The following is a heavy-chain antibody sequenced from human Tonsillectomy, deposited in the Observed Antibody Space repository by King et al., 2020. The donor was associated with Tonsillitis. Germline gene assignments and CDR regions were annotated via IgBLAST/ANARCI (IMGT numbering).Heavy chain of an antibody. CDR3: GRDDGDSSGYKWFDP. CDR1: GYTFTDYY. D-gene: IGHD3-22*01. CDR2: INPNSGGT. J-gene: IGHJ5*02. V-gene: IGHV1-2*02. Sequence: QLVQSGAEVKKPGASVKVSCETSGYTFTDYYIHWVRQAPGQGLEWVGCINPNSGGTTYAQKFQGRVTMTRDTSISTGYMELSRLKSDDSAVYYCGRDDGDSSGYKWFDPWGQGTLVTVSS.